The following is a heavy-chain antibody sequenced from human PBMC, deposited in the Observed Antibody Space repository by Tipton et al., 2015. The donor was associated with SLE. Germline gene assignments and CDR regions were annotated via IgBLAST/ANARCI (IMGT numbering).Heavy chain of an antibody. Sequence: TLSLTCAVYGGSFSGHYWSWIRQPPGKGLEWIGEINQSGSTNYNPSLKSRLIMSVDTSKNQFSLKLSSVTAADTAVYYCARVRGTVTTDYYYGMDVWGQGTTVTVSS. CDR2: INQSGST. CDR3: ARVRGTVTTDYYYGMDV. V-gene: IGHV4-34*01. CDR1: GGSFSGHY. D-gene: IGHD4-11*01. J-gene: IGHJ6*02.